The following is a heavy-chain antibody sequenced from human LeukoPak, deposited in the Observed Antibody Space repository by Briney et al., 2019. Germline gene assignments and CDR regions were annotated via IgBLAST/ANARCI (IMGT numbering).Heavy chain of an antibody. D-gene: IGHD3-16*01. J-gene: IGHJ5*02. Sequence: GGSLRLSCAASGFTFSSYGMHWVRQAPGKGLEWVAFMHYDGRNILYADSVKGRFSISTDNTKNMVYLQMSSLRAEDTAAYYCAKVTMGDVWFDPWGQRTLVTVSS. CDR3: AKVTMGDVWFDP. CDR2: MHYDGRNI. V-gene: IGHV3-30*02. CDR1: GFTFSSYG.